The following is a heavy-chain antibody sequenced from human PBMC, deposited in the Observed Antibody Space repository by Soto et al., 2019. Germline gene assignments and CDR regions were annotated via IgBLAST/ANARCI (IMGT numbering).Heavy chain of an antibody. CDR2: IDPSAGST. CDR1: DYTLTSCY. CDR3: ARSPRPTCTTLYYFDS. J-gene: IGHJ4*02. V-gene: IGHV1-46*01. Sequence: GASGKVSCKASDYTLTSCYMHWLRQARGQGLEWMRLIDPSAGSTTYAQKCKGRVRMTRDTFTSTVFMELSSLRSEDTAVYYCARSPRPTCTTLYYFDSWGQRTLVTVSS. D-gene: IGHD2-8*01.